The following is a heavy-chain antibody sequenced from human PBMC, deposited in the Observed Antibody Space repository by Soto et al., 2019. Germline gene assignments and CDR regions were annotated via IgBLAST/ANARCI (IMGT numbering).Heavy chain of an antibody. Sequence: EVQLVESGGGLVQPGGSLRLSCAASGFIFSDYFMDWVRQAPGKGLEWVGRIRNKPNSYSIEYAASVKGRFIISRDDSKNSLYLQMNSLKTEATAMYYCTRPSAGYWGQGTLVTVSS. CDR3: TRPSAGY. CDR2: IRNKPNSYSI. J-gene: IGHJ4*02. V-gene: IGHV3-72*01. CDR1: GFIFSDYF.